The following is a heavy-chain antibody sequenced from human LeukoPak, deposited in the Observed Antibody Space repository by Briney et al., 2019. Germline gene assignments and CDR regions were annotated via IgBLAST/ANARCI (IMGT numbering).Heavy chain of an antibody. CDR2: INPNTGGT. D-gene: IGHD3-10*01. CDR3: ARPLRVTMIRGAAFRASSDFDP. V-gene: IGHV1-2*02. J-gene: IGHJ5*02. CDR1: GYTFSGYY. Sequence: ASVKVSCKASGYTFSGYYIHWVRQAPGQGLEWMGWINPNTGGTKYAQRFQDRVTMTRDTSISTAYMEVSRLRYDDTAVYYCARPLRVTMIRGAAFRASSDFDPWGQGTLVTVSS.